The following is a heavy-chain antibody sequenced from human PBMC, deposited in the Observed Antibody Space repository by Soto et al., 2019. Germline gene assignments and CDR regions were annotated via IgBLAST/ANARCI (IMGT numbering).Heavy chain of an antibody. Sequence: SETLSLTCTVSGGSISSSSYYWGWIRQPPGKGLEWIGSIYYSGSTYYNPSLKSRVTISVDTSKNQFSLKLSSVTAADTAVYYCASYPDFWIGYYYYYMDVWGKGTTVTVSS. V-gene: IGHV4-39*01. CDR2: IYYSGST. J-gene: IGHJ6*03. CDR3: ASYPDFWIGYYYYYMDV. D-gene: IGHD3-3*01. CDR1: GGSISSSSYY.